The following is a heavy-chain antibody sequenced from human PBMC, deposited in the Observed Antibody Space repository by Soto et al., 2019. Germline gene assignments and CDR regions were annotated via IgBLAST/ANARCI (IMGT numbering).Heavy chain of an antibody. J-gene: IGHJ6*02. CDR3: ARAKDIGVVPAARSYYGMHV. CDR2: IIPIFGTA. Sequence: QVQLVQSGAEVKKPGSSVKVSCKASGGTFSSYAISWVRQAPGQGLEWMGGIIPIFGTANYAQKFQGRVTITADESTSTAYMELSSLRSEDTAVYYCARAKDIGVVPAARSYYGMHVWGQGTTVTVSS. V-gene: IGHV1-69*12. CDR1: GGTFSSYA. D-gene: IGHD2-2*01.